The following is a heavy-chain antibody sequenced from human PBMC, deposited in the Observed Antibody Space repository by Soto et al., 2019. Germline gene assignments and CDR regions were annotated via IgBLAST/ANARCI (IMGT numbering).Heavy chain of an antibody. J-gene: IGHJ6*02. V-gene: IGHV6-1*01. CDR3: ARDPHHCSSTSCYTRYYYGMDV. D-gene: IGHD2-2*02. Sequence: SQTLSLTCAISGHSVSSNSAAWNWIRQSPSRGLEWLGRTYYRSKWYNDYAVSVKSRITINPDTSKNQFSLQLNSVTPEDTAVYYCARDPHHCSSTSCYTRYYYGMDVWGQGTTVTVS. CDR2: TYYRSKWYN. CDR1: GHSVSSNSAA.